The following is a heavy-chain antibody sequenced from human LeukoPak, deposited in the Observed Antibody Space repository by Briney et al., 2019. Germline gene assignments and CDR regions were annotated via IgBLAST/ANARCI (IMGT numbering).Heavy chain of an antibody. J-gene: IGHJ3*02. D-gene: IGHD3-22*01. V-gene: IGHV4-39*01. CDR3: ARQPLSSGFTNAFDI. CDR1: GGSISSSTYY. Sequence: SETLSLTCTVSGGSISSSTYYWGWIRQPPGKGLEWIGSIYYTGSTYYNPSLKSRVTISVDTSKNRFSLKLSSVTAADTAVYYCARQPLSSGFTNAFDIWGQGTMVTVSS. CDR2: IYYTGST.